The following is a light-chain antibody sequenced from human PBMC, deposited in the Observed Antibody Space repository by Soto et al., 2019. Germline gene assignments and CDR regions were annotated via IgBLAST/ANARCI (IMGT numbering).Light chain of an antibody. J-gene: IGKJ5*01. CDR3: QQRYNWPLT. V-gene: IGKV3-11*01. Sequence: EIVLTQSPATLSLSPGERATLSCRASQGVSSSLAWYQQKTGQAPSLLIYGASNRATGIPARFSGSGSGTDFTLTISSLEPEDFAVYYCQQRYNWPLTFGQGTRLEIK. CDR1: QGVSSS. CDR2: GAS.